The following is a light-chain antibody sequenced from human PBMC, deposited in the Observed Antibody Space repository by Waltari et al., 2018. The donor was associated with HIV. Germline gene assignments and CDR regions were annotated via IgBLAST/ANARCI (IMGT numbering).Light chain of an antibody. CDR2: KFS. J-gene: IGKJ1*01. CDR3: MQDTDWPWT. Sequence: DVVRTQSPLSLPVTLGQPASISCRSSQRLENSDGNTYLNGFQQMPGQSPMRLIYKFSNLDSWVPDIFSGSGSCTDFTLKIRRVESEVVGFYYCMQDTDWPWTFGQVTKVEIK. CDR1: QRLENSDGNTY. V-gene: IGKV2-30*01.